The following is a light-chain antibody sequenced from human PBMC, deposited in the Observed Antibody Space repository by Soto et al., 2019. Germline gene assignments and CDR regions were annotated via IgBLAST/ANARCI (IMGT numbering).Light chain of an antibody. J-gene: IGKJ5*01. CDR1: QSIRYW. CDR3: QQYSNLIP. V-gene: IGKV1-5*01. Sequence: IQMTQSPSTLSASVGDRATITCRASQSIRYWLAWFQQKAGKAPKLLIYAASNLETGVPSRFSGSGSGTYFSFTISSLQPEDFATYYCQQYSNLIPFGQGARLEIK. CDR2: AAS.